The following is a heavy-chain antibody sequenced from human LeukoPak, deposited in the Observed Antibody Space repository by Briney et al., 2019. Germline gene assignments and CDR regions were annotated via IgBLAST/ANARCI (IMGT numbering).Heavy chain of an antibody. J-gene: IGHJ4*02. D-gene: IGHD2-2*01. CDR3: ARDYCSKTSCFDY. V-gene: IGHV1-2*02. CDR1: GYSSTGYY. CDR2: IKPNSGAT. Sequence: ASMKVSCKASGYSSTGYYIHWVRQAPGQGLEWMGWIKPNSGATKYAQKFQGRVTMTRDTSISTAYMELSRLRSDDTAVYYCARDYCSKTSCFDYWGQGTLVTVSS.